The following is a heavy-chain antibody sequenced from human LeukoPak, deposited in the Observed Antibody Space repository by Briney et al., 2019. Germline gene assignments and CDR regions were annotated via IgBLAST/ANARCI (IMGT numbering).Heavy chain of an antibody. V-gene: IGHV3-11*01. CDR3: ARVRSGGYDFWSGYYFDAFDI. CDR2: ISSSGSTI. CDR1: GFTFSTSW. Sequence: GGSLRLSCAASGFTFSTSWMSWVRQVPGKGLEWVSYISSSGSTIYYADSVKGRFTISRDNAKNSLYLQMNSLRAEDTAVYYCARVRSGGYDFWSGYYFDAFDIWGQGTMVTVSS. J-gene: IGHJ3*02. D-gene: IGHD3-3*01.